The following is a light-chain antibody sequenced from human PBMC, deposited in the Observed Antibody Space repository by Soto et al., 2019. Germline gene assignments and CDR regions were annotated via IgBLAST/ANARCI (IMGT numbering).Light chain of an antibody. Sequence: EVVMTQSPATLSVSPGERATLSCRASQSVTTNMAWYQQKPGQAPRLLIYGASTRATGIPARFSGSGSGTDFTLTISRLEAEDFAVYYCQQYGSSPLTFGPGTKVDIK. CDR3: QQYGSSPLT. J-gene: IGKJ3*01. CDR1: QSVTTN. V-gene: IGKV3-15*01. CDR2: GAS.